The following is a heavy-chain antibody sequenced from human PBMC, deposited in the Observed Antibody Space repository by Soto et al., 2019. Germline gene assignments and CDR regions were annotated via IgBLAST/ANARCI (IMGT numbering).Heavy chain of an antibody. J-gene: IGHJ3*02. Sequence: QVQLVESGGGVVQPGKSLRLSCAASGFTFSNYGMHWVRQPPGKGLEWVAIIWDDGGKKYYADSVKGRFTISRDNSKNTLDLEMNSLRGEDTAVYYWARDSCVGAIYGAALDIWGQGTMVTVSS. CDR3: ARDSCVGAIYGAALDI. CDR1: GFTFSNYG. CDR2: IWDDGGKK. V-gene: IGHV3-33*01. D-gene: IGHD1-26*01.